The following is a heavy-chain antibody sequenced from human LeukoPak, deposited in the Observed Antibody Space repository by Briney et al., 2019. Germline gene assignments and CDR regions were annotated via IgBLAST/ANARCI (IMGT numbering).Heavy chain of an antibody. J-gene: IGHJ4*02. CDR1: GGSISSGSYY. D-gene: IGHD3-10*01. CDR3: AREGLYYGSGSYSPFDY. V-gene: IGHV4-61*02. CDR2: IYTSGST. Sequence: SQTLSLTCTVSGGSISSGSYYWSWIRQPAVKGLEWIGRIYTSGSTNYNPSLKSRVTISVDTSKNQFSLKLSSVTAADTAVYYCAREGLYYGSGSYSPFDYWGQGTLVTVSS.